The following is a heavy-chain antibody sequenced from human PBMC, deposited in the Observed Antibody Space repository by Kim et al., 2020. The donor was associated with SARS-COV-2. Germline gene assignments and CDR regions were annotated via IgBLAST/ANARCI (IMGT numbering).Heavy chain of an antibody. Sequence: GGSLRLSCAASGFTFSIYWMSWVRQAPGKGLEWVANIKQDGSEKYYVDSVKGRFTISRDNAKNSLYLQMNSLRAEDTAVYYCARDRFDSSGYYSNWFDP. CDR2: IKQDGSEK. V-gene: IGHV3-7*03. J-gene: IGHJ5*02. CDR3: ARDRFDSSGYYSNWFDP. CDR1: GFTFSIYW. D-gene: IGHD3-22*01.